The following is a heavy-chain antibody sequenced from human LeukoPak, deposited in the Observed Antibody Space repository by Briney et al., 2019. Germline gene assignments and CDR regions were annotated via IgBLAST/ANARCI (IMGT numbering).Heavy chain of an antibody. CDR2: IETDGTGA. D-gene: IGHD2-8*01. V-gene: IGHV3-74*01. CDR1: GFTFSSDR. CDR3: VRGGFNGN. Sequence: GRSLRLSCAASGFTFSSDRMHWVRQAPGKGLVWVSRIETDGTGAVYADAVEGRFTISRDNAKNMLYLQMNSLRAEDTAVYYCVRGGFNGNWGQGTLVTVSS. J-gene: IGHJ4*02.